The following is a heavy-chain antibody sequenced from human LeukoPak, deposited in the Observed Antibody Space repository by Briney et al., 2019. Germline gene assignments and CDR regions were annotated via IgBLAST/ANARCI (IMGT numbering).Heavy chain of an antibody. CDR3: AREGARYDSSGYYQSYDDAFDI. V-gene: IGHV4-34*01. Sequence: SETLPLTCAVYGGSFSGYYWSWIRQPPGKGLEWIGEINHSGSTNYNPSLKSRVTISVDTSKNQFSLKLSSVTAADTAVYYCAREGARYDSSGYYQSYDDAFDIWGQGTMVTVSS. CDR2: INHSGST. J-gene: IGHJ3*02. D-gene: IGHD3-22*01. CDR1: GGSFSGYY.